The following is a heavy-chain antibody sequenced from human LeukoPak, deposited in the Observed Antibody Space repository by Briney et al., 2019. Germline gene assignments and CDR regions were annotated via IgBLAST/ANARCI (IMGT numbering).Heavy chain of an antibody. CDR1: GFTFSSYA. V-gene: IGHV3-30-3*01. CDR3: ARDWSNYVLDY. Sequence: GRSLRLSCAASGFTFSSYAMHWVRQAPGKGLEWVAVISYDGSNRYYADSVKGRFTISRDNSKNMLYLQMNSLRAEDTAVYYCARDWSNYVLDYWGQGTLVTVSS. D-gene: IGHD4-11*01. CDR2: ISYDGSNR. J-gene: IGHJ4*02.